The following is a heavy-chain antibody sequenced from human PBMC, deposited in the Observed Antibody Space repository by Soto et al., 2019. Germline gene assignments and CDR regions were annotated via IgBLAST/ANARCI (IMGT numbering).Heavy chain of an antibody. J-gene: IGHJ6*02. CDR2: IIPIFGTA. V-gene: IGHV1-69*13. CDR3: ARKGIAARPGYYYYGMDV. Sequence: ASVKVSCKASGCTFSSYAISWVRQAPGQGLEWMGGIIPIFGTANYAQKFQGRVTITADESTSTAYMELSSLRSEDTAVYYCARKGIAARPGYYYYGMDVWGQGTTVTVS. D-gene: IGHD6-6*01. CDR1: GCTFSSYA.